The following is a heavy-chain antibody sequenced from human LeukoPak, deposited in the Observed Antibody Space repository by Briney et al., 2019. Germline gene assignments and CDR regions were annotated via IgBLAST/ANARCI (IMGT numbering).Heavy chain of an antibody. V-gene: IGHV1-2*02. J-gene: IGHJ5*02. CDR1: GYTFTGYY. D-gene: IGHD3-16*01. CDR2: INPNSGDT. CDR3: ARGDLYGSGRGWFDP. Sequence: ASVKVSCKASGYTFTGYYMHWLRQAPGLGLEWMGWINPNSGDTYYAQKFQGRVTMTRDTSIATVYMEFSSLTSDDTAVYHCARGDLYGSGRGWFDPWGQGTLVTVSS.